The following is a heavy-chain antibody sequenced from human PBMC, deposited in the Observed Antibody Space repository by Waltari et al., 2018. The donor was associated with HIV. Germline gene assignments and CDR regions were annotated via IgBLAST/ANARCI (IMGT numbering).Heavy chain of an antibody. CDR2: INHSGST. CDR3: AREGTGYSYGLDYFDY. D-gene: IGHD5-18*01. CDR1: GGSFSGYY. J-gene: IGHJ4*02. Sequence: QVQLQQWGAGLLKPSETLSLTCAVYGGSFSGYYWSWIRQPPGKGLEWIGEINHSGSTNYNPSLKSRVTISVGTSKNQFSLKLSSVTAADTAVYYCAREGTGYSYGLDYFDYWGQGTLVTVSS. V-gene: IGHV4-34*01.